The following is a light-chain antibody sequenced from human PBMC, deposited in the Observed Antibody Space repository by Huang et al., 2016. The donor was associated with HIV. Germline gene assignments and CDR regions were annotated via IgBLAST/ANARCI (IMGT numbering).Light chain of an antibody. CDR3: QQYGTSPWT. V-gene: IGKV3-20*01. CDR2: GAS. CDR1: ESVRSTY. Sequence: EIVLTQSPGTLSLSPGEGATVSCRANESVRSTYLAWYRQSGGQAPRLLIYGASNRATGIPARFSGSGSGTDFTLTISRLEPEDFAVYYCQQYGTSPWTFGQGTKVEIK. J-gene: IGKJ1*01.